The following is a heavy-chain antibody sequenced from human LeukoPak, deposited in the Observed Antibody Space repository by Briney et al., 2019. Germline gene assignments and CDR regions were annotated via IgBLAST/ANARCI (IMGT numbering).Heavy chain of an antibody. CDR3: APLGATGS. CDR2: ISYDGSNK. V-gene: IGHV3-30*03. D-gene: IGHD1-26*01. Sequence: PGGSLRLSCAASGFTFSRYDMHWVRQAPGKGLEWVAVISYDGSNKYYADSVKGRFTISRDNSKNTLYLQMNSLRAEDTAVYYCAPLGATGSWGQGTLVTVSS. CDR1: GFTFSRYD. J-gene: IGHJ4*02.